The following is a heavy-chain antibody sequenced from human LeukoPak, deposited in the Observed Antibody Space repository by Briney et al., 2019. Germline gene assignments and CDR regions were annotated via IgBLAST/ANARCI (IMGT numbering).Heavy chain of an antibody. D-gene: IGHD6-13*01. CDR1: GGSISSYY. V-gene: IGHV4-59*08. CDR3: ARLAAARGEGLDY. CDR2: IYYSGST. J-gene: IGHJ4*02. Sequence: SETLSLTCTVSGGSISSYYWSWIRQPPGKGLEWIGYIYYSGSTNYNPSLKSRVTISVDTSKNQFSLKLSSVTAADTAVYYCARLAAARGEGLDYWGQGTLVTVSS.